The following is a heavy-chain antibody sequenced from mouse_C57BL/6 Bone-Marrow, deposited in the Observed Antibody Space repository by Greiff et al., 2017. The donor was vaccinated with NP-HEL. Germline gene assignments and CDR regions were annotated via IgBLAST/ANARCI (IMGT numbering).Heavy chain of an antibody. V-gene: IGHV1-26*01. Sequence: VQLQQSGPELVKPGASVKISCKASGYTFTDYYMNWVKQSHGKSLEWIGDINPNNGGTSYNQKFKGKATLTVDKSSSTAYMELRSLTSEDSAVYYCASWKTANYWGQGTTLTVSS. CDR1: GYTFTDYY. CDR3: ASWKTANY. CDR2: INPNNGGT. J-gene: IGHJ2*01. D-gene: IGHD6-1*02.